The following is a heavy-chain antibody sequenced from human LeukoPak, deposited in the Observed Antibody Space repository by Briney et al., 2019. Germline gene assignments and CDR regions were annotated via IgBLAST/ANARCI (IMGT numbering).Heavy chain of an antibody. V-gene: IGHV4-4*02. CDR1: GGSISSTNW. CDR2: INHSGST. Sequence: SETLSLTCDVSGGSISSTNWWSWVRQPPGQGLEWIGEINHSGSTNYNPSLKSRVTISVDTSRKQFSLNLSSVTAADTGVYYCARRVVIAALGYWGQGALVTVSS. D-gene: IGHD2-15*01. CDR3: ARRVVIAALGY. J-gene: IGHJ4*02.